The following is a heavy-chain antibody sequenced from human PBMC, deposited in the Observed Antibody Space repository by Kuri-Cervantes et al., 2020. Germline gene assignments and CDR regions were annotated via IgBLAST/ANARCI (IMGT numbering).Heavy chain of an antibody. J-gene: IGHJ5*02. CDR3: ASGYQLLSRGWFDP. D-gene: IGHD2-2*01. Sequence: SLKISCAASGFTFDDYAMHWVRQAPGKGLEWVSGISWNSGSIGHADSVKGRFTISRDNAKNSLYLQMNSLRAEDTAVYYCASGYQLLSRGWFDPWGQGTLVTVSS. CDR1: GFTFDDYA. CDR2: ISWNSGSI. V-gene: IGHV3-9*01.